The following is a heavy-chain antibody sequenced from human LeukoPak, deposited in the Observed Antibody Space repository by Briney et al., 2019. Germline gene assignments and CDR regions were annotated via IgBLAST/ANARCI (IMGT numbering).Heavy chain of an antibody. J-gene: IGHJ4*02. CDR2: IKQDGSEK. D-gene: IGHD2-15*01. Sequence: GGSLRLSCAVSGFIVVSSNVMSWVRQAPGKGLEWVANIKQDGSEKYYVDSVKGRFTISRDNAKNSLYLQMNSLRAEDTAVYYCARDYEVVAATPAGGSDYWGQGTLVTVSS. CDR1: GFIVVSSNV. V-gene: IGHV3-7*01. CDR3: ARDYEVVAATPAGGSDY.